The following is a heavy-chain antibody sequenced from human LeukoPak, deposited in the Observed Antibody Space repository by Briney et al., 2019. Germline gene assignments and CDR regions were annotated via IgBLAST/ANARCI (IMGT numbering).Heavy chain of an antibody. CDR2: ISWNSGSI. CDR3: ARDQGLRVYYMDV. CDR1: GFTFDDYA. J-gene: IGHJ6*03. V-gene: IGHV3-9*01. D-gene: IGHD3-16*01. Sequence: PGGSLRLSCAASGFTFDDYAMHWVRQAPGKGLEWVSGISWNSGSIGYADSVKGRFTISRDNSKNTLYLQMNSLRAEDTAVYYCARDQGLRVYYMDVWGKGTTVTVSS.